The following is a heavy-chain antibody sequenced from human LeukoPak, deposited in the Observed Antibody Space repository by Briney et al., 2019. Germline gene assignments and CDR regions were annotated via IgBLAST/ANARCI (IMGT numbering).Heavy chain of an antibody. CDR1: GFTFSTYW. D-gene: IGHD5-18*01. Sequence: PGGSLRLSCAASGFTFSTYWMSWVRQAPGKGLEWVANIKKDGSEKYYVDSVKGRFTISRDNAKKSLYLQMNSLRSEDTAVYYCARRDTVMVGFEYWGQGTLVTVSS. V-gene: IGHV3-7*01. CDR2: IKKDGSEK. CDR3: ARRDTVMVGFEY. J-gene: IGHJ4*02.